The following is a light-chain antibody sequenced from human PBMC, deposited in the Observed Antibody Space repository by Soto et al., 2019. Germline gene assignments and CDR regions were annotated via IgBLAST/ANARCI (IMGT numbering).Light chain of an antibody. CDR1: SSDVGGYNY. CDR3: SSYGGSNHVV. J-gene: IGLJ2*01. V-gene: IGLV2-8*01. CDR2: EVT. Sequence: QSALTQPPSASGSPGQSVTISCTGSSSDVGGYNYVSWYQQHPGKAPTLIIYEVTKRPSGVPDHFSGSKSGNTASLTVSGLQADDEADYYCSSYGGSNHVVFGGGTKLTVL.